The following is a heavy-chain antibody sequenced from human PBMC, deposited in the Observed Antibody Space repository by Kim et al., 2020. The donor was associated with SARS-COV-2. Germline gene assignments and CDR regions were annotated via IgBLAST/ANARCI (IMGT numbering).Heavy chain of an antibody. CDR3: ASFPCGGDCYYYYFDY. J-gene: IGHJ4*02. V-gene: IGHV3-48*02. D-gene: IGHD2-21*01. Sequence: SGKGRFTISRDNAKNSLYLQRNSLGDEDTAVYYCASFPCGGDCYYYYFDYWGQGTLVTVSS.